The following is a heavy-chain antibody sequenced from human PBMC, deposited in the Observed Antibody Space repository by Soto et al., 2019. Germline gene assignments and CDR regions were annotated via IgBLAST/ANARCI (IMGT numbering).Heavy chain of an antibody. CDR3: ARDAAVPGESDRFDY. D-gene: IGHD6-19*01. Sequence: QVQLQESGPGLVKPSGPLSLTCAVSGDSITTNNWWRWVRQPPGKGLAWIGEVYHNGLTDYNPSLKSRVTMSVDTSKNQFSLKMTSVTAADTAIYYCARDAAVPGESDRFDYWGQGTLVTVSS. J-gene: IGHJ4*02. CDR2: VYHNGLT. CDR1: GDSITTNNW. V-gene: IGHV4-4*02.